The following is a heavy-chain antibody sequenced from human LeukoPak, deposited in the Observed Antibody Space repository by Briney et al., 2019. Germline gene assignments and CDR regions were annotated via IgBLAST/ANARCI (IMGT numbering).Heavy chain of an antibody. CDR1: GSSISSYY. D-gene: IGHD3-22*01. CDR3: ARRLRDYYDSSGYYVPSYFDY. CDR2: IYYSGST. J-gene: IGHJ4*02. V-gene: IGHV4-59*04. Sequence: DPSETLSHTCTVSGSSISSYYWSWIRQPPGKGLEWIGYIYYSGSTYYNPSLKSRVTISVDTSKNQFSLKLSSVTAADTAVYYCARRLRDYYDSSGYYVPSYFDYWGQGTLVTVSS.